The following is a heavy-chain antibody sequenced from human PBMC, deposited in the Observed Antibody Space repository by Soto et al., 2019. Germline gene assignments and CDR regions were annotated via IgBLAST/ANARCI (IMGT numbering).Heavy chain of an antibody. CDR2: TDPSDSYT. Sequence: GESLKISCNGSGYSFTSYWISWVRQMPGKGLEWMGRTDPSDSYTNYSPSFQGHVTISADKSISTAYLQWSSLKASDTAMYYCARITHQIGSGRGYGMDVWGQGTTVTVSS. J-gene: IGHJ6*02. CDR1: GYSFTSYW. V-gene: IGHV5-10-1*01. CDR3: ARITHQIGSGRGYGMDV. D-gene: IGHD1-20*01.